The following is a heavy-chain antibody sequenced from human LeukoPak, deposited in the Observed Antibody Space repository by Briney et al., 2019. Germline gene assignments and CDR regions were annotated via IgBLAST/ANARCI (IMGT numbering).Heavy chain of an antibody. CDR3: ARAGSYYYYYGMDV. CDR1: GYTFTSYG. J-gene: IGHJ6*02. Sequence: ASVKVSCKASGYTFTSYGISWVRQAPGQGLEWMGWISAYNGNTNYAQKLQGRVTMTTDTSTSTAYMGLRSLRSDDTAVYYCARAGSYYYYYGMDVWGQGTTVTVSS. V-gene: IGHV1-18*01. CDR2: ISAYNGNT. D-gene: IGHD3-10*01.